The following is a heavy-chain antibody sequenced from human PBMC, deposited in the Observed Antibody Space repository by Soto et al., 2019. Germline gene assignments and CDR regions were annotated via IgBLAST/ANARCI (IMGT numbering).Heavy chain of an antibody. CDR2: ISGSTGTT. CDR3: AKDTSSSPYYMDV. Sequence: GGSLRLSCAASGFSFSNAWINWVRQVPGKGPEWVSEISGSTGTTYYADSVKGRFIISRDNSKNTLHLQMNSLRAEDTAVYYCAKDTSSSPYYMDVWGKGTTVTVSS. J-gene: IGHJ6*03. D-gene: IGHD2-2*01. CDR1: GFSFSNAW. V-gene: IGHV3-23*01.